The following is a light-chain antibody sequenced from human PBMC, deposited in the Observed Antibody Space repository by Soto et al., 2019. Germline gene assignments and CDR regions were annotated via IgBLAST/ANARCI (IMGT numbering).Light chain of an antibody. CDR1: ISNIGSNT. CDR2: SNI. J-gene: IGLJ3*02. V-gene: IGLV1-44*01. CDR3: SAWDNILNAWV. Sequence: QSVLTQPPSASGTPGQSVTISCSGGISNIGSNTVNWYQQLPGTAPRLLIYSNIYRPSGIPDRISGSYSGTSASLAISGLQSEDEADYYCSAWDNILNAWVFGVGTKLTVL.